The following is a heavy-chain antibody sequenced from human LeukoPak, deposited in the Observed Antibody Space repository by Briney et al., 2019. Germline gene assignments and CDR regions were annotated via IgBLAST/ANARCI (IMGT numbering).Heavy chain of an antibody. J-gene: IGHJ3*02. Sequence: SETLSLTCTVSGGSISSYYWSWMRQPPGKGLEWIGHIYSGSTNYNPSLRSRVTISVDTSKNQFSLNLSSVTAADTAVYYCARAVSGRPFDIWGQGTMVTVSS. CDR1: GGSISSYY. CDR2: IYSGST. CDR3: ARAVSGRPFDI. V-gene: IGHV4-59*01. D-gene: IGHD4-11*01.